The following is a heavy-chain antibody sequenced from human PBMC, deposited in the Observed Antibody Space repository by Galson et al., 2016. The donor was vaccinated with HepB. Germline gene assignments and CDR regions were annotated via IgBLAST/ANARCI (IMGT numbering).Heavy chain of an antibody. V-gene: IGHV4-39*07. J-gene: IGHJ2*01. CDR2: FYYGGNT. D-gene: IGHD4-17*01. CDR3: ASSAVTTVTEWYFSL. Sequence: RQPPGKGLEWIGSFYYGGNTYYNPSLESRVTISVDSSNDHCSLKLTSVTAADTAMYYCASSAVTTVTEWYFSLWGRGTLVTVSS.